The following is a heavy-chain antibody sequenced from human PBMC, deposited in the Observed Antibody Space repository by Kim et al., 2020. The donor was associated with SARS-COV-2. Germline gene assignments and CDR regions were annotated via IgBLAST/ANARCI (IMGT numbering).Heavy chain of an antibody. D-gene: IGHD6-13*01. CDR3: ARESPYSSSWFTAFDI. CDR1: GFTFSSYA. Sequence: GGSLRLSCAASGFTFSSYAMHWVRQAPGKGLEWVAVISYDRSNKYYADSVKGRFTISRDNSKNTLYLQMNSLRAEDTAVYYCARESPYSSSWFTAFDIWGQGTMVTVSS. V-gene: IGHV3-30-3*01. CDR2: ISYDRSNK. J-gene: IGHJ3*02.